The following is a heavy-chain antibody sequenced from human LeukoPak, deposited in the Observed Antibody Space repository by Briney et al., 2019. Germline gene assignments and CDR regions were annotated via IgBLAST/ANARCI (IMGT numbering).Heavy chain of an antibody. V-gene: IGHV4-59*01. CDR2: IYYSGST. Sequence: SETLSLTCTVSGGSISSYYWSWIRQPPGKGLEWIGYIYYSGSTNYNPSLKSRVTISVDTSKNQFSLKLSSVTAADTAVYYCARGPLSDFWCGYWPDDAFDIWGQGTMVTVSS. J-gene: IGHJ3*02. CDR1: GGSISSYY. D-gene: IGHD3-3*01. CDR3: ARGPLSDFWCGYWPDDAFDI.